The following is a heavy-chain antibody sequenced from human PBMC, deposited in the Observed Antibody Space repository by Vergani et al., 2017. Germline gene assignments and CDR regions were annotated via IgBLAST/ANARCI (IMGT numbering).Heavy chain of an antibody. J-gene: IGHJ4*02. CDR3: AKDHCSSTSCYSTLFDY. Sequence: EVQLLESGGGLVQPGGSLRLSCAASGFTFSSYAMSWVRQAPGKGLECVSAISGSGGITYYADSVKGRFTISRDNSTNTLYLQMNSLRAEDTSVYYCAKDHCSSTSCYSTLFDYWGQGTRVTVSS. CDR2: ISGSGGIT. CDR1: GFTFSSYA. V-gene: IGHV3-23*01. D-gene: IGHD2-2*01.